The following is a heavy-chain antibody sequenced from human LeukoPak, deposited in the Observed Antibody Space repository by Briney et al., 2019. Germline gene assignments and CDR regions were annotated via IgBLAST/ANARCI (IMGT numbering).Heavy chain of an antibody. CDR2: ISGSGGST. Sequence: GVSLRLSCAASGFTFSSYPMIWVRQAPGKGLEWVSAISGSGGSTYYADSVKGRFTISRDNSKNTLYLQMNSLRAEDTAVYYCAKDRGTVTTSAFDIWGQGTMVTVSS. CDR1: GFTFSSYP. J-gene: IGHJ3*02. CDR3: AKDRGTVTTSAFDI. V-gene: IGHV3-23*01. D-gene: IGHD4-17*01.